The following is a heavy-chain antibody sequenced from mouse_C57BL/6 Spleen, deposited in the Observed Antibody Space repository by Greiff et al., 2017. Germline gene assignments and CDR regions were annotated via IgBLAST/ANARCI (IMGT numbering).Heavy chain of an antibody. CDR2: ISSGSSTI. CDR1: GFTFSDYG. CDR3: ARGDYDTIFDY. J-gene: IGHJ2*01. V-gene: IGHV5-17*01. Sequence: EVQLVESGGGLVKPGGSLKLSCAASGFTFSDYGMHWVRQAPEKGLEWVAYISSGSSTIYYADTVKGRFTISRDNAKNTLFLQMTSLRSEDTAMYYCARGDYDTIFDYWGQGTTLTVSS. D-gene: IGHD2-4*01.